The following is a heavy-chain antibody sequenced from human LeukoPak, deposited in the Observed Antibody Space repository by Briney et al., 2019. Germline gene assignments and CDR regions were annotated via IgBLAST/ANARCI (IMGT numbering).Heavy chain of an antibody. CDR3: ASQASYTSRYFNY. CDR1: GFIFSSYD. CDR2: IRSSGSPI. Sequence: GGSLRLSCAASGFIFSSYDMNWVRQAPGKGLEWVSYIRSSGSPIYYADSVKGRFTISRDNAKNSLYLQMNSLRAEDTAVYYCASQASYTSRYFNYWGQGILVTVSS. V-gene: IGHV3-48*03. J-gene: IGHJ4*02. D-gene: IGHD3-16*01.